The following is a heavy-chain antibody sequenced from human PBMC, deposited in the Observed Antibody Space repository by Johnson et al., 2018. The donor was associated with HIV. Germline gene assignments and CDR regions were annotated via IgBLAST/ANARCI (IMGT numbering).Heavy chain of an antibody. Sequence: EVQLVESGGGVVQPGRSLRLSCAASGFTFSSYAMHWVRQAPGKGLEWVSGINWNGGRRGYVDSVNGRFTISRDNARNSLHLEMNSLGAEDTAFYFCARSLKWELGLPDWDAFDIWGEGTMVTVSS. V-gene: IGHV3-20*04. CDR2: INWNGGRR. CDR3: ARSLKWELGLPDWDAFDI. J-gene: IGHJ3*02. CDR1: GFTFSSYA. D-gene: IGHD1-26*01.